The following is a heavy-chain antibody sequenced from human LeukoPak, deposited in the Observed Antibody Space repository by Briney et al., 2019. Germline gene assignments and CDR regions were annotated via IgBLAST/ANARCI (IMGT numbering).Heavy chain of an antibody. CDR2: IKSKPSGGTI. J-gene: IGHJ4*02. D-gene: IGHD4-23*01. CDR3: TTNSGYDGNFFPAF. CDR1: GFTFSNAW. Sequence: GGSLRLSCETSGFTFSNAWMNWVRQAPGKGLEWVGHIKSKPSGGTIDYAAPVKDRFTISRDDSKNTLYLQMNSLRTEDTAVYYCTTNSGYDGNFFPAFWDQGTLVTVSS. V-gene: IGHV3-15*07.